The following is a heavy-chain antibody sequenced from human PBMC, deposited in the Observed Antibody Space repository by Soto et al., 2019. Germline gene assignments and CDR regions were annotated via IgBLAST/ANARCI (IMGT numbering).Heavy chain of an antibody. CDR3: ARSGGSGSHAGPLDY. CDR2: ISYDGSNK. CDR1: GFTFSSYA. J-gene: IGHJ4*02. Sequence: GGSLRLSCAASGFTFSSYAMHWVRQAPGKGLEWVAVISYDGSNKYYADSVKGRFTISRDNSKNTLYLQMNSLRAEDTAVYYCARSGGSGSHAGPLDYWGQGTLVTVSS. V-gene: IGHV3-30-3*01. D-gene: IGHD1-26*01.